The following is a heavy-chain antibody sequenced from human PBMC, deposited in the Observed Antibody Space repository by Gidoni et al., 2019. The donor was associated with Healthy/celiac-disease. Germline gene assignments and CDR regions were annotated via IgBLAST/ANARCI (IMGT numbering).Heavy chain of an antibody. D-gene: IGHD4-17*01. V-gene: IGHV3-30-3*01. Sequence: QVQLVESGGGVVQPGRSLRLSCAASGFPFSSYAMHWVRQAPGKGLEWVAVISYDGSNKYYADSVKGRFTISRDNSKNTLYLQMNSLRAEDTAVYYCARETAVYGDYGWFDPWGQGTLVTVSS. CDR3: ARETAVYGDYGWFDP. J-gene: IGHJ5*02. CDR2: ISYDGSNK. CDR1: GFPFSSYA.